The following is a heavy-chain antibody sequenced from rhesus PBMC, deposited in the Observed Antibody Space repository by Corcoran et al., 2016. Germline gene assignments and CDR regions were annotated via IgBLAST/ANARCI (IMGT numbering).Heavy chain of an antibody. D-gene: IGHD3-28*01. CDR1: GGSISSSIW. CDR3: ARHLYESGYFL. J-gene: IGHJ4*01. V-gene: IGHV4-65*01. CDR2: IYGGSGST. Sequence: QVQLQESGPGLVKPSETLSLTCAVSGGSISSSIWGSWIRRCPGKGLEWFGYIYGGSGSTSYNPSLKSRVTISTDTSKNQFSLKLRSVTAADTAVYYCARHLYESGYFLWGQGVLVTVSS.